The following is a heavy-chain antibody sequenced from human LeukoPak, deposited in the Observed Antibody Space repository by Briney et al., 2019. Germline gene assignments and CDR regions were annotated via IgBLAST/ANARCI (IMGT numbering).Heavy chain of an antibody. CDR2: INHSGST. D-gene: IGHD5-18*01. J-gene: IGHJ4*02. CDR1: GGSFSGYY. V-gene: IGHV4-34*01. CDR3: ARGRQQLWRY. Sequence: PSETLSLTCAVYGGSFSGYYWSWIRQPPGKGLEWIGEINHSGSTNYNPSLKSRVTISVDTSKNQFSLKLSSVTAADTAVYYCARGRQQLWRYWGQGTLVTVSS.